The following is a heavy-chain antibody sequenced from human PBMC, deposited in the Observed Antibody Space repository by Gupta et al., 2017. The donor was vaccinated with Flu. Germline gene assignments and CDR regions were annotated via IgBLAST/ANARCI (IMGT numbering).Heavy chain of an antibody. CDR3: AKAYKNNWPNDAFDL. CDR1: GFTFSMYA. J-gene: IGHJ3*01. CDR2: TRDIGVST. D-gene: IGHD1-1*01. Sequence: EAQLLESGGGLLQPGGSLRLSCAASGFTFSMYAMSWVRQAPGKGLEWVAGTRDIGVSTYYADSVKGRFTISRDNSKNTLYLQMIGLRAEDTAIYYCAKAYKNNWPNDAFDLWGQGTMVAVSS. V-gene: IGHV3-23*01.